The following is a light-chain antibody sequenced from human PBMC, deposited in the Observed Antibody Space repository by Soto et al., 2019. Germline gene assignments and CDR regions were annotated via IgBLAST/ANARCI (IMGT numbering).Light chain of an antibody. Sequence: DIQMTQSPSSVSASVGDRVTITYRASQGISSWLAWYQQKPGKAPKLLIYAASSLPSGVPSRFSASGFRTAFSLTTSTLHPEDFETYDGHQANSLPYAFRRGTKLEIK. CDR2: AAS. CDR1: QGISSW. CDR3: HQANSLPYA. J-gene: IGKJ2*01. V-gene: IGKV1-12*01.